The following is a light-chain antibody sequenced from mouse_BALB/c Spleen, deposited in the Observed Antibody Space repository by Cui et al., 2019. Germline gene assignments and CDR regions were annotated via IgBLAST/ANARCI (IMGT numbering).Light chain of an antibody. J-gene: IGKJ4*01. CDR2: WAS. CDR3: QNDYSYPFT. CDR1: KSRLNSGNQKNY. V-gene: IGKV8-19*01. Sequence: DIVMTQSPSSLTVTAGEKVTMSCKSSKSRLNSGNQKNYLAWYQQKPRQPPKLLIYWASTRKSGVPDRFTGSGSGTDFTLTISSVQAEDLAVYYCQNDYSYPFTFGSGTKLEIK.